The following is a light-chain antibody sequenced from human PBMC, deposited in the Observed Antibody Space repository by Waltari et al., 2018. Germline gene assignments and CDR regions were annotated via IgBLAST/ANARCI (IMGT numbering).Light chain of an antibody. CDR1: QSISSS. CDR2: SAS. V-gene: IGKV1-12*01. Sequence: DIQMTQSPSSVSASVGDRVTITCRASQSISSSLAWYQQKPGKAPTLLIYSASTLQTGVPARFSGSGSGTDFSLTINSLQPEYFATYFCQQGASVPPTFGQGT. CDR3: QQGASVPPT. J-gene: IGKJ1*01.